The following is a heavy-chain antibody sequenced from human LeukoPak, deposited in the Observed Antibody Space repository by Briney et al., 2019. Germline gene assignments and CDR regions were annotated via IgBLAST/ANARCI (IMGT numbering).Heavy chain of an antibody. D-gene: IGHD3-22*01. J-gene: IGHJ5*02. CDR1: GFAFSNAW. Sequence: GGSLRLSCATSGFAFSNAWMNWVRRAPGKGLEWVGRIRSNSDGGTIDYAAPVKGRFTLSRDDSKTTLYLQMNSLQTEDTAVYYCATDFYDSTWGQGTLVTVSS. V-gene: IGHV3-15*07. CDR2: IRSNSDGGTI. CDR3: ATDFYDST.